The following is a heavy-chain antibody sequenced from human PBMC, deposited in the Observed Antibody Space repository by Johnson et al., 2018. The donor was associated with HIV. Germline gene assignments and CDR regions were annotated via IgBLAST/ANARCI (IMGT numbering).Heavy chain of an antibody. CDR1: GFTFGIYG. V-gene: IGHV3-30*18. CDR2: ISYDGSNK. D-gene: IGHD6-19*01. Sequence: QMLLVESGGGVVQPGTSLRLSCAASGFTFGIYGMHWVRQAPGKGLEWVALISYDGSNKYYADSVKGRFTISRDNSKNTLYLQMNSLRAEDTAVYYCAKAGAVAGPGIDAFDIWGQGTMVTVSS. CDR3: AKAGAVAGPGIDAFDI. J-gene: IGHJ3*02.